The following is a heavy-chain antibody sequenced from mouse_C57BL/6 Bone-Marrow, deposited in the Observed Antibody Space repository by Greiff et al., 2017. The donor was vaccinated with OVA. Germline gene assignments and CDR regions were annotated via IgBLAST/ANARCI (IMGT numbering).Heavy chain of an antibody. V-gene: IGHV1-54*01. Sequence: VQLQQSGAELVRPGTSVKVSCKASGYAFTNYLIEWVKQRPGQGLEWIGVINPGSGGTNYNEKFKGKETLTADKSSSTVYMQLSSLTSEDSAVYFCERCPLLRSFDYWGQGTTLTVSS. J-gene: IGHJ2*01. CDR1: GYAFTNYL. D-gene: IGHD1-1*01. CDR2: INPGSGGT. CDR3: ERCPLLRSFDY.